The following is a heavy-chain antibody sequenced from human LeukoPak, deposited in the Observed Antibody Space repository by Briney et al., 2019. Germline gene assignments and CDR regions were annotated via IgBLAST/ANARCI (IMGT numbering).Heavy chain of an antibody. CDR3: ARDHPGYSYGYGY. D-gene: IGHD5-18*01. CDR1: GYTFTSYG. J-gene: IGHJ4*02. V-gene: IGHV1-18*01. CDR2: ISAYNGNT. Sequence: ASLQVSCQASGYTFTSYGISWVRQAPGQGLEWMGWISAYNGNTNYAQKLQGRVTMTTDTSTSTAYMELRSLRSDDTAVYYCARDHPGYSYGYGYWGQGTLVTVSS.